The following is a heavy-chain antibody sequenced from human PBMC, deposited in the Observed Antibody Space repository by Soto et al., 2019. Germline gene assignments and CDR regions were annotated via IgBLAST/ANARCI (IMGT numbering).Heavy chain of an antibody. V-gene: IGHV3-53*01. Sequence: PGVSLGLSCAASGFTVSSNYMSWVRQAPGRGLEWVSVIYSGGTTYYADSVKGRFTISRDNSKNTLYLQMNSLRAEDTAVYYCARQEDYWGQGTLVTVSS. J-gene: IGHJ4*02. CDR2: IYSGGTT. CDR3: ARQEDY. CDR1: GFTVSSNY.